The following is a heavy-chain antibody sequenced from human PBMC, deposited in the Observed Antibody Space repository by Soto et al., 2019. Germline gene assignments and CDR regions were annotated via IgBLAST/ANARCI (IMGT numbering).Heavy chain of an antibody. CDR3: ARGGFCSGGSCYPKNNWFDP. CDR2: INHSGST. CDR1: GGSFSGYY. J-gene: IGHJ5*02. D-gene: IGHD2-15*01. V-gene: IGHV4-34*01. Sequence: SETLSLTCAVYGGSFSGYYWSWIRQPPGKGLEWIGEINHSGSTNYNPSLKSRVTISVDTSKNQFSLKLSSVTAADTAVYYCARGGFCSGGSCYPKNNWFDPWGQGTLVTVSS.